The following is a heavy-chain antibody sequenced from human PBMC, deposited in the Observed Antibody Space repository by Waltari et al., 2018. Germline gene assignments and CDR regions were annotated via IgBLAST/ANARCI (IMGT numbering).Heavy chain of an antibody. CDR1: GYSISIGYY. CDR2: IYRSGST. V-gene: IGHV4-38-2*02. CDR3: AGLTSGLDGGDAFDI. J-gene: IGHJ3*02. Sequence: QVQLQESGPGLVKPSETLSLLCTVSGYSISIGYYWGWNQQPPGKGLEWIGSIYRSGSTYYNPSLKSRVTISVDTSKNQFSLKLSSVTAADTAVYYCAGLTSGLDGGDAFDIWGQGTMVTVSS. D-gene: IGHD1-26*01.